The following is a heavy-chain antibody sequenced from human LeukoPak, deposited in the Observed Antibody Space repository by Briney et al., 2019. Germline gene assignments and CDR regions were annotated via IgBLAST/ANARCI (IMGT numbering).Heavy chain of an antibody. V-gene: IGHV4-59*01. D-gene: IGHD3-3*01. J-gene: IGHJ4*02. CDR3: ARAPGYDFWSGYYGFIRYFDY. CDR1: GGSISSYY. Sequence: SETLSLTCTVSGGSISSYYWSWIRQPPGKGLEWIGYIYYSGSTIYNPSLKSRVTISVDTSKNQFSLKLSSVTAADTAVYYCARAPGYDFWSGYYGFIRYFDYWGQGTLLTVSS. CDR2: IYYSGST.